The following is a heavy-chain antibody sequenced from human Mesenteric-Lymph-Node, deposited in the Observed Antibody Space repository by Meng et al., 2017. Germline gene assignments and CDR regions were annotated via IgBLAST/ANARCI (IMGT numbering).Heavy chain of an antibody. J-gene: IGHJ4*02. CDR1: GFTFRGYG. CDR2: IGSDRSNR. D-gene: IGHD4-23*01. Sequence: QVQLVASGGGVVQLGRSLRLSCAASGFTFRGYGRHWVRQGQGKGLEWEAVIGSDRSNRYYADSVKGRFAISRDISKNTLILQMNSLRAEDTAVYYCARGYYGGNSDFDYWGQGTLVTVSS. V-gene: IGHV3-33*01. CDR3: ARGYYGGNSDFDY.